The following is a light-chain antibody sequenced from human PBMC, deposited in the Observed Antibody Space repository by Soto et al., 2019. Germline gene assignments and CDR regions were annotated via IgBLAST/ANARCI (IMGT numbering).Light chain of an antibody. J-gene: IGLJ1*01. V-gene: IGLV1-44*01. CDR1: RSNIGSST. Sequence: QSVLTQPPSASGTPGQRVTISCSGSRSNIGSSTVNWYQQLPGTSPKLLIYSNNQRPSGVPERFSGSKSGTSASLAISGLQSEDEADYYCPAWDDSLNAYVFGSGTKVTVL. CDR2: SNN. CDR3: PAWDDSLNAYV.